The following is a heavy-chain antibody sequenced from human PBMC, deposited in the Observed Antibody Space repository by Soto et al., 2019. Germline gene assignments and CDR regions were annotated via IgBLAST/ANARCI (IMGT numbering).Heavy chain of an antibody. D-gene: IGHD3-10*01. CDR1: AGTFSSYA. CDR3: ARDRGAV. Sequence: QVQLVQSGAEVKKPGSSVKVSCKASAGTFSSYAINWVRQAPGQGLEWMGGIIASFGTADYAQKFQGRVTITADESTSTAYMELRSLRSEVTAVYYCARDRGAVWGQGTLVTVSS. J-gene: IGHJ4*02. V-gene: IGHV1-69*01. CDR2: IIASFGTA.